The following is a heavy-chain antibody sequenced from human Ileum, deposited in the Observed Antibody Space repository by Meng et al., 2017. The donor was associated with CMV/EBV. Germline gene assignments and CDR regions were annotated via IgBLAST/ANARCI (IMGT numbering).Heavy chain of an antibody. D-gene: IGHD6-19*01. Sequence: QVQLVQSGPEVKKPGSSVKVSCQVPGATFSYFGISWVRQAPGQGLEWMGGIIPLFGTTDYAPKLQGRVTITADESTRTAYMQLNSLRSEDTAVYYCARDSVPSDSSGWYYYFDYWGQGTLVTVSS. CDR3: ARDSVPSDSSGWYYYFDY. V-gene: IGHV1-69*01. CDR2: IIPLFGTT. CDR1: GATFSYFG. J-gene: IGHJ4*02.